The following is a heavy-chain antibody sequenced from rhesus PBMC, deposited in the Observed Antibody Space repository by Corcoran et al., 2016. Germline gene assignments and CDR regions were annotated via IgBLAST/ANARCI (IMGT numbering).Heavy chain of an antibody. CDR1: GYSISSGCD. V-gene: IGHV4-127*01. D-gene: IGHD6-31*01. CDR2: IGCSSGST. J-gene: IGHJ2*01. Sequence: QVQLQESGPGVVKPSETLSLTCAVSGYSISSGCDWSWIRQPPGKGLVWIGYIGCSSGSTNYNPSLQSRVTSSKDTSKNQFSLKLSSVTAAGTAVSYCARARRGSGWYFDLWGPGTPIAISS. CDR3: ARARRGSGWYFDL.